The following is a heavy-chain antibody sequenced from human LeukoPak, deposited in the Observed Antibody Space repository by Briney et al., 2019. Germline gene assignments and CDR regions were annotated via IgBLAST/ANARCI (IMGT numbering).Heavy chain of an antibody. CDR2: ISGSGSGGST. J-gene: IGHJ4*02. V-gene: IGHV3-23*01. Sequence: GGSLRLSCAASGFTFRNYAMRWVRQAPGKGLEWVSGISGSGSGGSTYYADSVKGRFTISRDNSKNTLYLQMNSLRAEDTAVYYCAKAGSIRFDYWGQGTLVTVSS. CDR1: GFTFRNYA. CDR3: AKAGSIRFDY. D-gene: IGHD1-26*01.